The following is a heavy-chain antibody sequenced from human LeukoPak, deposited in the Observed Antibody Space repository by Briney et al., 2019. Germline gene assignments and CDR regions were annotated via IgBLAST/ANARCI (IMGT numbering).Heavy chain of an antibody. CDR1: GGSISSGYY. Sequence: SETLSLTCTVSGGSISSGYYWGWIRQPPGKGLEWIGSIHHSGSTYYNPSLKSRVTISVDTSKNQFSLKLSSVTAADTAVYYCARVTRDCGGDCYYYYYYYMDVWGKGTTVTVSS. CDR2: IHHSGST. CDR3: ARVTRDCGGDCYYYYYYYMDV. J-gene: IGHJ6*03. V-gene: IGHV4-38-2*02. D-gene: IGHD2-21*02.